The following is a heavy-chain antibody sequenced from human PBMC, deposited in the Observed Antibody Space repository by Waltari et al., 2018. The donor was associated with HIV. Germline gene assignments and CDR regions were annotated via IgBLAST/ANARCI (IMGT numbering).Heavy chain of an antibody. CDR2: IKTKADGGAA. CDR3: TTSMIRKVSYYYGMDV. D-gene: IGHD3-10*01. V-gene: IGHV3-15*01. J-gene: IGHJ6*02. Sequence: EVQLVASGGGLVKPGGSLRVSCAASGFTFSNAWMSWVRQAPGKGLEWVGHIKTKADGGAADYAAPVKGRFTISRDDSKNTLYLQMDSLKTEDTAVYYCTTSMIRKVSYYYGMDVWGQGTTVTVSS. CDR1: GFTFSNAW.